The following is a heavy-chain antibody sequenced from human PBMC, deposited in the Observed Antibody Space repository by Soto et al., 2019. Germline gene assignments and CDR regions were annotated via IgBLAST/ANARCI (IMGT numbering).Heavy chain of an antibody. D-gene: IGHD3-22*01. J-gene: IGHJ6*02. CDR2: CRSSDGST. V-gene: IGHV3-23*01. CDR1: GFTASTFC. CDR3: AKVLQYDSNDYYRLRYYGMDV. Sequence: GGCLSPASPASGFTASTFCMTWDRQAHGEGLWCESECRSSDGSTHYADSEKGRFTISRDHSTNALSLQMNSLRAEDTAVYYCAKVLQYDSNDYYRLRYYGMDVRGQGTTVTV.